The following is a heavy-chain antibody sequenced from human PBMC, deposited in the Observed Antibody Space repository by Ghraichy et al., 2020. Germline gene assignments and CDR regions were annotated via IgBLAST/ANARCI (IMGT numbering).Heavy chain of an antibody. CDR2: IKSDGSST. D-gene: IGHD2-15*01. V-gene: IGHV3-74*01. J-gene: IGHJ4*02. Sequence: GGSLRLSCAASGFTLSNYWMHWVRQVPGKGLVWVSRIKSDGSSTIYADSVKGRFTISRDNAKNTLHLQMNSLRAEDTAVYYCAREYCRGGRCFFGTGGSHFDYWGQATLVTVSS. CDR3: AREYCRGGRCFFGTGGSHFDY. CDR1: GFTLSNYW.